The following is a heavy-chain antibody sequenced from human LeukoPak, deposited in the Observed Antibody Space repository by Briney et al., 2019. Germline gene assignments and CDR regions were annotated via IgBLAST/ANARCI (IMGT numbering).Heavy chain of an antibody. Sequence: GGSLRLSCAASGFGFSNYWMSWVRQAPGKGLEWVAYIKVDGTDKYYLDSVEGRFTISRDNAKNSLYLQMNRLRAEDTAVYYCTTIGGLGTDDYWGQGTLATVSS. D-gene: IGHD7-27*01. V-gene: IGHV3-7*01. CDR1: GFGFSNYW. J-gene: IGHJ4*02. CDR2: IKVDGTDK. CDR3: TTIGGLGTDDY.